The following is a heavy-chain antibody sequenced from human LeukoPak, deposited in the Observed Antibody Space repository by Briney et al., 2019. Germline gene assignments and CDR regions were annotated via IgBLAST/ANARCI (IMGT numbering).Heavy chain of an antibody. V-gene: IGHV4-39*07. CDR2: SYYSGNT. D-gene: IGHD2-15*01. J-gene: IGHJ6*03. Sequence: SETLSLTCTVAGGSIRDTTYYWGWIRQPPGKGLEWIESSYYSGNTYYNPSLMSRVTISVDTSKNHFSLKLSSVPAADTAVYYCARVSCSGVSCYHYYYYMDVWGTGTTVTVSS. CDR1: GGSIRDTTYY. CDR3: ARVSCSGVSCYHYYYYMDV.